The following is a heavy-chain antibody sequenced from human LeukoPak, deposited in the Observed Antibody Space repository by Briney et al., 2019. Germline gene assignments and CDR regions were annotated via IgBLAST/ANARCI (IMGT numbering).Heavy chain of an antibody. CDR3: ARDFVVVPAAPPGDAFDI. CDR1: GFTFSSYS. CDR2: IGTTSSYI. J-gene: IGHJ3*02. D-gene: IGHD2-2*01. V-gene: IGHV3-21*01. Sequence: GGSLRLSCAASGFTFSSYSMKWVRQAPGKGLEWVASIGTTSSYIYYADSAKGRFTISRDNAKNSLYLQMNSLRAEDTAVYYCARDFVVVPAAPPGDAFDIWGQGTMVTVSS.